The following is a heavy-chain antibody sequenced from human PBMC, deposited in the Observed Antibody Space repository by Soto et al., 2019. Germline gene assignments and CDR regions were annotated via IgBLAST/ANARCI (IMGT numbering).Heavy chain of an antibody. Sequence: SETLSLTCTVSGASMSSYYWSWIRQPPGKGLEWLGYMYYSGSTTYNPSLKSRVTISVDTSKNQRSLKLSSVTAADTAVYYCSSPTPGYCSGGTCYYPWGQGTLGTVSS. CDR3: SSPTPGYCSGGTCYYP. V-gene: IGHV4-59*01. J-gene: IGHJ5*02. CDR2: MYYSGST. D-gene: IGHD2-15*01. CDR1: GASMSSYY.